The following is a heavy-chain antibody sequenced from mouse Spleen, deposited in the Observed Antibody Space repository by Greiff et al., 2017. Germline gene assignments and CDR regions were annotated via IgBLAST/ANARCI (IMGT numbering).Heavy chain of an antibody. V-gene: IGHV5-9-1*01. D-gene: IGHD1-1*01. CDR1: GFTFSSYA. CDR2: ISSGGSYT. Sequence: EVMLVESGGGLVKPGGSLKLSCAASGFTFSSYAMSWVRQTPEKRLEWVATISSGGSYTYYPDSVKGRFTISRDNAKNTLYLQMSSLRSEDTAMYYCARHNDYYGSSDWYFDVWGAGTTVTVSS. CDR3: ARHNDYYGSSDWYFDV. J-gene: IGHJ1*01.